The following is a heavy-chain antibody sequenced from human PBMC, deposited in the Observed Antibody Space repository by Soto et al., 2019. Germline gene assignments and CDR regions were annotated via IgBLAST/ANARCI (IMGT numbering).Heavy chain of an antibody. CDR3: ARREIQGPIEY. CDR2: IYYSGTT. CDR1: GYSISRSNW. Sequence: QVQLQESGPGLVKPSDTLSLTCAVSGYSISRSNWWGWIRQPPGKGLGWIGYIYYSGTTYYNPSLNSRVTMSVDTTKNQFSLKLTSVTAVDTAVYYCARREIQGPIEYWGQGTLVTVSS. V-gene: IGHV4-28*01. J-gene: IGHJ4*02. D-gene: IGHD1-26*01.